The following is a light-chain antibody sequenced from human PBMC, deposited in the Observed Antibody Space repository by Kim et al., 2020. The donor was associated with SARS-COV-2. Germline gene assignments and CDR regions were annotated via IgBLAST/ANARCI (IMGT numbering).Light chain of an antibody. V-gene: IGLV1-40*01. CDR2: GNN. J-gene: IGLJ3*02. CDR1: SSNIGAGSD. Sequence: QRVTIACTGRSSNIGAGSDVHWYQQPPGAAPKLLIDGNNNRPSGVPDRFSGSKSGTSASLAISGLQAEDEADYYCQSYDNSLSGWVFGGGTQLTVL. CDR3: QSYDNSLSGWV.